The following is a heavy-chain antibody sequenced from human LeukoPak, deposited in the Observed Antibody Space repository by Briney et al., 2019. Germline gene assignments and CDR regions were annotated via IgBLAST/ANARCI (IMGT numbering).Heavy chain of an antibody. Sequence: GGSLRLSCAASGFTLSSYWMSWVRQAPGKGLEWVANIKQDGSEKYYVDSVKGRFTISRDNAKISLYLQMNSLRAEDTAVYYCARVRSGSHWRGKYYYYHYMDVWGKGTTVTVSS. V-gene: IGHV3-7*01. D-gene: IGHD1-26*01. CDR2: IKQDGSEK. CDR1: GFTLSSYW. J-gene: IGHJ6*03. CDR3: ARVRSGSHWRGKYYYYHYMDV.